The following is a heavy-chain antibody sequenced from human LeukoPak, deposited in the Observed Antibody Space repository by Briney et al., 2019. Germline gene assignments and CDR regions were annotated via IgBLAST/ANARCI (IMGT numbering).Heavy chain of an antibody. CDR2: ISSSSSYI. J-gene: IGHJ3*02. CDR1: GFTFSSYA. CDR3: ARDRGSYRSVDAFDI. Sequence: GGSLRLSCAASGFTFSSYAMSWVRQAPGKGLEWVSSISSSSSYIYYADSVKGRFTISRDNAKNSLYLQMNSLRAEDTAVYYCARDRGSYRSVDAFDIWGQGTMVTVSS. V-gene: IGHV3-21*01. D-gene: IGHD1-26*01.